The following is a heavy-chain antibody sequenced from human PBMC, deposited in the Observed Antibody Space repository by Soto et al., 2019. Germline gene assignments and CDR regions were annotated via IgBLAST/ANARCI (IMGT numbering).Heavy chain of an antibody. CDR2: IYGDDVK. CDR1: GFSLSSSGMA. V-gene: IGHV2-5*02. Sequence: QITLKESGPTLVKPTQTLTLTCTFSGFSLSSSGMAVGWIRQPPGKAPEWLALIYGDDVKRYRPSLKSRLTLTKDNSRNQVVLTMTDMGPVDTGTYFCAHSEHYFESWGQGTQVTVSS. CDR3: AHSEHYFES. J-gene: IGHJ4*02.